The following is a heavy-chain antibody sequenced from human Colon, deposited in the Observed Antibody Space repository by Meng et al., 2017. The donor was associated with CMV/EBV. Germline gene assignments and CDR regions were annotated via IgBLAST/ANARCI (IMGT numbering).Heavy chain of an antibody. D-gene: IGHD1-1*01. V-gene: IGHV4-59*11. J-gene: IGHJ4*02. CDR3: ARGLGHASNNSHDY. CDR2: VYYSGSA. Sequence: GSLRLSCSVSGESMTSHYWTWIRQPPGKGLEWMGHVYYSGSATYSPSLRSRSSISVDMSKNQFSLKLRSVTAADTAMYFCARGLGHASNNSHDYWGQGTLVTVSS. CDR1: GESMTSHY.